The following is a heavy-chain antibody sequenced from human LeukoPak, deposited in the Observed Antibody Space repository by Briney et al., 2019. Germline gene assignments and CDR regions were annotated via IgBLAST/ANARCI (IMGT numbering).Heavy chain of an antibody. J-gene: IGHJ6*02. Sequence: ASVKVSCKASGYTFTSYAMHWVRQAPGQRLEWMGWINAGNGNTKYSQKFQGRVTITRDTSASTAYMELSSLRSEDTAVYYCARGYSYGYPRSYYYGMGVWGQGTTVTVSS. CDR1: GYTFTSYA. CDR3: ARGYSYGYPRSYYYGMGV. D-gene: IGHD5-18*01. CDR2: INAGNGNT. V-gene: IGHV1-3*01.